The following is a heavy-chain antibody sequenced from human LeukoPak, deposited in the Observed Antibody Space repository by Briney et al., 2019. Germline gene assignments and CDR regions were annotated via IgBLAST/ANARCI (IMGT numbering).Heavy chain of an antibody. CDR2: IWYDGSNK. D-gene: IGHD1-7*01. J-gene: IGHJ4*02. CDR1: GFTFSSYG. V-gene: IGHV3-33*01. CDR3: ARDFEPTGTTSVFDY. Sequence: PGGSLRLSCAASGFTFSSYGMHWVRQAPGKGLEWVAVIWYDGSNKYYADSVKGRFTISRDNSKNTLYLQMNSLRAEDTAVYYCARDFEPTGTTSVFDYWGQGTLVTVSS.